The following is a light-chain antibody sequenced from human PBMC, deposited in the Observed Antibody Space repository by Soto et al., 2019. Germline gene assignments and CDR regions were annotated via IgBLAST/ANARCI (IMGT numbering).Light chain of an antibody. V-gene: IGLV8-61*01. CDR1: SGSVSANYY. Sequence: QTVVTQEASLSVSPGTTVTLTCGLSSGSVSANYYPSWYQQTPGQAPRTLIYNTNTRSSGVPDRFSGSILGNKAALTITGAQADDESDYYCVLYMGSGIWVFGGGTKHTVL. CDR2: NTN. CDR3: VLYMGSGIWV. J-gene: IGLJ3*02.